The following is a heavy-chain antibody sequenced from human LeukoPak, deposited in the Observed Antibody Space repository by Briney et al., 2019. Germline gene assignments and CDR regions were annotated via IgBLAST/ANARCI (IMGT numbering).Heavy chain of an antibody. CDR2: ISWNSGSI. CDR1: GFTFDDYA. Sequence: GGSLRLSCAASGFTFDDYAMHWVRQAPGKGLEWVSGISWNSGSIGYADSVKGRFTISRDNSKNTLYLQMNSLRAEDTAVYYCAKAPITIFGVDLNWFDPWGQGTLVTVSS. CDR3: AKAPITIFGVDLNWFDP. V-gene: IGHV3-9*01. J-gene: IGHJ5*02. D-gene: IGHD3-3*01.